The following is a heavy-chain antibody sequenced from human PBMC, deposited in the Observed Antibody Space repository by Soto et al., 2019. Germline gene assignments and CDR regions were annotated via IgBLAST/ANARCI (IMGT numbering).Heavy chain of an antibody. Sequence: GGSLRLSCAASGFTFSSYGMHWVRQAPGKGLEWVAVISYDGSNKYYADSVKGRFTISRDNSKNTLYLQMNSLRAEDTAVYYCAKDHGGLGFDPWGQGTLVTVSS. J-gene: IGHJ5*02. CDR2: ISYDGSNK. V-gene: IGHV3-30*18. CDR1: GFTFSSYG. CDR3: AKDHGGLGFDP. D-gene: IGHD3-16*01.